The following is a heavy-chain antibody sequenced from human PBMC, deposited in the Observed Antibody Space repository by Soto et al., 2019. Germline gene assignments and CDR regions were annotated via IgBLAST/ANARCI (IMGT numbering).Heavy chain of an antibody. Sequence: GGSLRLSCAASGFTFSSYAMHWVRQAPGKGLEWVAVISYDGSNKYYADSVKGRFTISRDNSKNTLYLQMNSLRAEDTAVYYCARVLDSSGWPIFDYWGQGTLVTVSS. CDR2: ISYDGSNK. CDR1: GFTFSSYA. D-gene: IGHD6-19*01. CDR3: ARVLDSSGWPIFDY. V-gene: IGHV3-30-3*01. J-gene: IGHJ4*02.